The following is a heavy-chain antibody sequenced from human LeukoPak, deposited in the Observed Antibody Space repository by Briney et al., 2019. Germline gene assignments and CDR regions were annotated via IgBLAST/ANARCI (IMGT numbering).Heavy chain of an antibody. D-gene: IGHD3-3*01. CDR3: ARGHTIFGVVIMSYFDY. V-gene: IGHV4-59*12. CDR2: IYYSGST. J-gene: IGHJ4*02. Sequence: SETLSLTCTVSGGSISSYYWSWIRQPPGKGLEWIGYIYYSGSTNYNPSLKSRVTISVDTSKNQFSLKLSSVTAADTAVYYCARGHTIFGVVIMSYFDYWGQGTLVTVSS. CDR1: GGSISSYY.